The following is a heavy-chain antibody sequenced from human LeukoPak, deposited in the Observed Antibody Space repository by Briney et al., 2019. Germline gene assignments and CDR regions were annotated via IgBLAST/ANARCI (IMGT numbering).Heavy chain of an antibody. CDR3: ARFDDHAAPGPDH. CDR1: GVTFSNFA. V-gene: IGHV1-69*04. Sequence: SLKLSCKASGVTFSNFAINWVRQAPGQGLEWMGSIIPILAFINNADNVQGRVTITGDKSKSTPYLQMISLRSEDTAVYYCARFDDHAAPGPDHWGQGTLVTVSS. J-gene: IGHJ4*02. D-gene: IGHD1-14*01. CDR2: IIPILAFI.